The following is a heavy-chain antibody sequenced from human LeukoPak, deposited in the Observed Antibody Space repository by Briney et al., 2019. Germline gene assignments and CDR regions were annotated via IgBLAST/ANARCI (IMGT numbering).Heavy chain of an antibody. CDR2: IYPGDSDT. Sequence: GEALKISCKGSGYSFTRYWIGWVRQMPAKGLEWVGSIYPGDSDTRYSPSFQGQVTISADKSISTTYLQWSSLEASDTAMYYCARSINFWSGYYYESFDYWGQGTLVTVSS. CDR1: GYSFTRYW. CDR3: ARSINFWSGYYYESFDY. D-gene: IGHD3-3*01. J-gene: IGHJ4*02. V-gene: IGHV5-51*01.